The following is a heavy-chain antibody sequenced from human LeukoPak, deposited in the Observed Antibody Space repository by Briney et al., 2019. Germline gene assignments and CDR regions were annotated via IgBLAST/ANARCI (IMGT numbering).Heavy chain of an antibody. V-gene: IGHV3-30*02. Sequence: GGSLRLSCAASGFTFSSYGMHWVRQAPGQGLEWVTFIRYDGTNKYYADSVKGRFTISRDNSKNTLYLQMNSLRAEDTAVYYCAKHLKGVGATTYYFHYWGQGTLVTVSP. CDR3: AKHLKGVGATTYYFHY. CDR1: GFTFSSYG. CDR2: IRYDGTNK. D-gene: IGHD1-1*01. J-gene: IGHJ4*02.